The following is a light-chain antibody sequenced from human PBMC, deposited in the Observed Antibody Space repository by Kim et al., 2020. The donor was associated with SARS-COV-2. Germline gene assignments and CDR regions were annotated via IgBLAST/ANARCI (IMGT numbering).Light chain of an antibody. CDR2: DAS. CDR3: QQYDNLPYT. J-gene: IGKJ2*01. Sequence: SASVGDRVTITCQASRDIRNYINGYQQKPGKAPKLLIYDASNLETGVPSRFSGSASGTDFTFTISSLQPEDFATYHCQQYDNLPYTFGQGTKLEI. CDR1: RDIRNY. V-gene: IGKV1-33*01.